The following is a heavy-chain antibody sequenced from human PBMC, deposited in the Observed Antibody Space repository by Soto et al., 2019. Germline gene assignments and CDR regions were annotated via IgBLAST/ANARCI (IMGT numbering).Heavy chain of an antibody. J-gene: IGHJ4*02. CDR1: GFSFSTW. CDR2: INSEGSSI. CDR3: TRGASGYGNFDY. D-gene: IGHD5-12*01. V-gene: IGHV3-74*01. Sequence: EVQLVESGGGVVQPGGSLRLSCAASGFSFSTWMHWVRQAPGKGLVWLSRINSEGSSITYADSVKGRFTVSRDNAKKTLYLQINSLTVEDTAVYYCTRGASGYGNFDYWGQGVLLTVSS.